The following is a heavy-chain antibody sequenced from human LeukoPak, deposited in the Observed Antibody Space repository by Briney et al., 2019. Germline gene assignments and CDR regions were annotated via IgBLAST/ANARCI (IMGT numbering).Heavy chain of an antibody. CDR1: GGTFSSYA. J-gene: IGHJ5*02. CDR2: IIPIFGTA. V-gene: IGHV1-69*13. CDR3: ARDLGAHNWFDP. Sequence: SVKVSCKASGGTFSSYAISWVRQAPGQGLEWMGGIIPIFGTANYAQKFQGRVTITADESTSTAYMELSSLRSEDTAVYYCARDLGAHNWFDPWGQGTLVTVSS. D-gene: IGHD1-26*01.